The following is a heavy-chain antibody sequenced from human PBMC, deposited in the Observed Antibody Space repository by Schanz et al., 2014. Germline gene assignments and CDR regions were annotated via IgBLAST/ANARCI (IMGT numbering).Heavy chain of an antibody. J-gene: IGHJ6*02. CDR2: IYYSGST. CDR3: ARHWSGRNYDYVRASYRLNGMDV. D-gene: IGHD3-16*02. CDR1: RFTFSSYA. Sequence: VQLLESGGGLVQPGGSLRLSCAASRFTFSSYAMSWVRQAPGKGLEWIGSIYYSGSTYYNPSLKSRLTISADTSKNQISLKLSSVTAPDTAVYYCARHWSGRNYDYVRASYRLNGMDVWGQGTTVTVSS. V-gene: IGHV4-38-2*01.